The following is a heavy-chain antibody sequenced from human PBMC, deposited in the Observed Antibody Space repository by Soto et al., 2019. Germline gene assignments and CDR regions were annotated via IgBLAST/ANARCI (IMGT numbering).Heavy chain of an antibody. V-gene: IGHV3-23*01. CDR1: GFTFNSYA. J-gene: IGHJ4*02. CDR2: ISGSGGST. D-gene: IGHD6-13*01. CDR3: AKRKEEAAAGRHYFDY. Sequence: GGSLRLSCAASGFTFNSYAMSWVRQAPGKGLEWVSAISGSGGSTYHADSVKGRFTISRDNSKNTLYLQMNSLRAEDTAVYYCAKRKEEAAAGRHYFDYWGQGTLVTVSS.